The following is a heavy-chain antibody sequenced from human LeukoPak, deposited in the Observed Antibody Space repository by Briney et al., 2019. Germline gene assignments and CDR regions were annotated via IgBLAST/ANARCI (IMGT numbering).Heavy chain of an antibody. CDR2: ISAYNGNT. CDR3: ARGGDSSGYYYTRVADY. D-gene: IGHD3-22*01. CDR1: GYTFTSYG. Sequence: GASVTVSCTASGYTFTSYGISWVRQAPGQGLEWMGWISAYNGNTNYAQKLQGRVTMTTDTSTSTAYMELRSLRSDDAAVYYCARGGDSSGYYYTRVADYWGQGTLVTVSS. V-gene: IGHV1-18*01. J-gene: IGHJ4*02.